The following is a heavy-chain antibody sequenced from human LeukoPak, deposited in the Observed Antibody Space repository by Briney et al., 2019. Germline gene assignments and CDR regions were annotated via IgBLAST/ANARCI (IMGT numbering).Heavy chain of an antibody. CDR1: GYSFTSYW. V-gene: IGHV5-51*01. J-gene: IGHJ4*02. CDR2: IYPGDSDT. Sequence: GESLKISCKGSGYSFTSYWIGWVRQMPGKGLEWMGIIYPGDSDTRYSPSLQGQVTISADKSISTAYLQWSSLKASDTAMYYCARQPFYYYGSGISGVDYWGQGTLVTVSS. CDR3: ARQPFYYYGSGISGVDY. D-gene: IGHD3-10*01.